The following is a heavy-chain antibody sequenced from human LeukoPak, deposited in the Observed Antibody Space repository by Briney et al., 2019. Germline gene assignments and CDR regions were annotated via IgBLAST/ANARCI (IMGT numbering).Heavy chain of an antibody. CDR3: ARGDNYYDSSGSPQVDFDY. D-gene: IGHD3-22*01. J-gene: IGHJ4*02. CDR2: IYTTGST. Sequence: SETLSLTCNVSGVSMKGYYWSWIRQPPGKGLEWIGYIYTTGSTNYNPSLKRRVTISVDTSKNQFSLTLTSVTAADTAVYYCARGDNYYDSSGSPQVDFDYWGQGTLVTVSS. CDR1: GVSMKGYY. V-gene: IGHV4-4*08.